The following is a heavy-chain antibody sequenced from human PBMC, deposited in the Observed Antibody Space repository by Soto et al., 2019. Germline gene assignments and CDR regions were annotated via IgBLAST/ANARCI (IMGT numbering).Heavy chain of an antibody. CDR3: ARGPQSPVTYFQH. CDR1: GFTFSSYS. J-gene: IGHJ1*01. Sequence: GGSLRLSCAASGFTFSSYSMNWVRQAPGKGLEWVSSISSSSSYIYYVDSVKGRFTISRDNAKNSLYLQMNSLRAEDTAVYYCARGPQSPVTYFQHWGQGTLVTVSS. CDR2: ISSSSSYI. D-gene: IGHD4-17*01. V-gene: IGHV3-21*01.